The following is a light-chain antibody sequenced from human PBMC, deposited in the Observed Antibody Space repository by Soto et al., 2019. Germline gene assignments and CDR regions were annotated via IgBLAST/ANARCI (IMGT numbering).Light chain of an antibody. CDR3: SSWDASRNGVV. Sequence: QSVLAQPPSASGTPGRRVTISCSGSISNIGSNSVNSYQQFPGTAPQVLIYRSNPRPSGVPARFSGSKSGTSASPGISGLQSEEEADYYCSSWDASRNGVVFGAGTKLTVL. V-gene: IGLV1-44*01. CDR1: ISNIGSNS. CDR2: RSN. J-gene: IGLJ2*01.